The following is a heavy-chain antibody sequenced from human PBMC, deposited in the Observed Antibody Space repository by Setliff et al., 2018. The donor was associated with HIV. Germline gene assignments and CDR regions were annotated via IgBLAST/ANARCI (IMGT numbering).Heavy chain of an antibody. J-gene: IGHJ5*02. V-gene: IGHV4-34*01. CDR3: AREGVPAAVIWFDA. D-gene: IGHD2-2*01. CDR1: GGSRSGYC. Sequence: SETLSLTCAVYGGSRSGYCWSWLRQPPGKGLEWLGEINPSGTTNYNPSLQSRVTISVDTPKNQFSLKLMSVTASDTAVDYCAREGVPAAVIWFDAWGKGTMVTVSS. CDR2: INPSGTT.